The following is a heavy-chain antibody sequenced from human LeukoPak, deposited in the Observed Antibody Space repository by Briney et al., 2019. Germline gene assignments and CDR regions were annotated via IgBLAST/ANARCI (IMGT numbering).Heavy chain of an antibody. CDR1: GYTFTSYG. CDR2: ISAYNGNT. V-gene: IGHV1-18*01. CDR3: ARVASMVVTQGAFDI. Sequence: GASVKVSCKASGYTFTSYGISWVRQAPGQGLEWMGWISAYNGNTNYAQKLQGRVTMTIDTSTGTAYMELRSLRSDDTAVYYCARVASMVVTQGAFDIWGQGTMVTVSS. J-gene: IGHJ3*02. D-gene: IGHD4-23*01.